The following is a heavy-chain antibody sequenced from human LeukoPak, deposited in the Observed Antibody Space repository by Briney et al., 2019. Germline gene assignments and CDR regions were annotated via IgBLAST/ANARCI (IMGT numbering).Heavy chain of an antibody. CDR2: ISSSSSYI. J-gene: IGHJ4*02. Sequence: PGGSLRLSCADSGFTFSSYAMSWVRQAPGKGLEWVSSISSSSSYIYYADSVKGRFTISRDNAKNSLYLQMNSLRAEDTAVYYCARGQNHGYGDRAADYWGQGTLVTVSS. D-gene: IGHD4-17*01. CDR3: ARGQNHGYGDRAADY. CDR1: GFTFSSYA. V-gene: IGHV3-21*01.